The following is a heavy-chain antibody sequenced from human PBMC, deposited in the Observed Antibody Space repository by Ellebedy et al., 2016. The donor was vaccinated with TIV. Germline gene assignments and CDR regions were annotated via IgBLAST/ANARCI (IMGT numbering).Heavy chain of an antibody. V-gene: IGHV3-64D*06. J-gene: IGHJ4*02. CDR3: VKERFYDILTGRLFDY. CDR1: GFNIYNFP. D-gene: IGHD3-9*01. Sequence: PGGSLRLSCSASGFNIYNFPIHWVRQAPGKGLEYVSGISIDGASTYYAGSVKGRFTISRDNSKNRLYLRMSSLRVEDTAVYYCVKERFYDILTGRLFDYWGQGTLVTVSS. CDR2: ISIDGAST.